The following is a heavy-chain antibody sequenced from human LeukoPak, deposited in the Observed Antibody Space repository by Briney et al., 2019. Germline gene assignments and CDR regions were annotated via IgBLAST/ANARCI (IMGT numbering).Heavy chain of an antibody. J-gene: IGHJ4*02. CDR1: GFTFSSYS. CDR3: ARMYSGSYPYYFDY. V-gene: IGHV3-30-3*01. Sequence: PGGSLRLSCAASGFTFSSYSMHWVRQAPGKGLEWVAVISYDGSNKYYADSVKGRFTISRGNSKNTLYLQMNSLRAEDTAVYYCARMYSGSYPYYFDYWGQGTLVTVSS. D-gene: IGHD1-26*01. CDR2: ISYDGSNK.